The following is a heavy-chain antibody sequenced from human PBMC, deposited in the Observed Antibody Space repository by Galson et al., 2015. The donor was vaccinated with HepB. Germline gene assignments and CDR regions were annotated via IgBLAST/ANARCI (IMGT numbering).Heavy chain of an antibody. D-gene: IGHD2-15*01. CDR3: AKDGGYCSGGSCYSFDY. CDR1: GFTFDDYT. J-gene: IGHJ4*02. CDR2: ISWDGGST. Sequence: SLRLSCAASGFTFDDYTMHWVRQAPGKGLEWVSLISWDGGSTYYADSVKGRFTISRDNSKNSLYLQMNSLRTEDTALYYCAKDGGYCSGGSCYSFDYWGQGTLVTVSP. V-gene: IGHV3-43*01.